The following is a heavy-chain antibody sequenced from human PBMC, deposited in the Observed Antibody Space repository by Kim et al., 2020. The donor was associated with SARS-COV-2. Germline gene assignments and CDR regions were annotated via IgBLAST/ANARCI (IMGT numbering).Heavy chain of an antibody. V-gene: IGHV3-11*06. CDR3: ASGSYLEAGAFDI. Sequence: GGSLRLSCAASGFTFSDYYMSWIRQAPGKGLEWVSYISSSSSNTNYADSVKGRFTISRDNAKNSLYLQMNSLRAEDTAVYYCASGSYLEAGAFDIWGQGTMVTVSS. CDR2: ISSSSSNT. CDR1: GFTFSDYY. J-gene: IGHJ3*02. D-gene: IGHD1-26*01.